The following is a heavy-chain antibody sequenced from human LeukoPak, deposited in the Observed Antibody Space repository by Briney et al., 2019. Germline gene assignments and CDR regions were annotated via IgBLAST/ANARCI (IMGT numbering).Heavy chain of an antibody. Sequence: SEALSLTCTVSGGSISSYYWSWIRQPPGKGLEWIGNIYYSGSTNYNPSLKSRVTISVDTSKNQFSLKLSSVTAADTAVYYCTRGSIAYYYMDVWGKGTTVTISS. V-gene: IGHV4-59*01. CDR2: IYYSGST. CDR3: TRGSIAYYYMDV. D-gene: IGHD3-22*01. J-gene: IGHJ6*03. CDR1: GGSISSYY.